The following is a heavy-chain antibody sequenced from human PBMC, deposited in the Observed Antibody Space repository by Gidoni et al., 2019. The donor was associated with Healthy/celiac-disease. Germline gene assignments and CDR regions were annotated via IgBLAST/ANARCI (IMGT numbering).Heavy chain of an antibody. Sequence: EVQLVESGGGLVQPGGSLRLSCAASGFTVSSNYMSWVRQAPGKGLEWVSVIYSGGSTYYADSVKGRFTISRDNSKNTLYLQMNSLRAEDTAVYYCATDPPPSEQPSRGPGRYWGQGTLVTVSS. CDR1: GFTVSSNY. D-gene: IGHD6-13*01. CDR2: IYSGGST. V-gene: IGHV3-66*01. CDR3: ATDPPPSEQPSRGPGRY. J-gene: IGHJ4*02.